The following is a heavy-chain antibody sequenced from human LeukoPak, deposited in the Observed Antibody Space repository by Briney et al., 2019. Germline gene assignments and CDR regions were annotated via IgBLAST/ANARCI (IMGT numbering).Heavy chain of an antibody. CDR1: GGSISSYY. J-gene: IGHJ2*01. V-gene: IGHV4-59*01. D-gene: IGHD2-8*02. CDR3: VRHSEFDRAVGGVYFDL. Sequence: PSETLSLICTVSGGSISSYYWNWIRQPPGKGLDWIAYIYSSGSTNYNPSLPSRVTISVETSKNQFSLTLCSVTAADTPVYYCVRHSEFDRAVGGVYFDLWGRGTLVTVSS. CDR2: IYSSGST.